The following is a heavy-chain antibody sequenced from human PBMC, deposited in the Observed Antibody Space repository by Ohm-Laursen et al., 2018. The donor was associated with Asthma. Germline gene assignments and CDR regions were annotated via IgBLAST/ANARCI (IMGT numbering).Heavy chain of an antibody. CDR2: ITFSGEHT. D-gene: IGHD6-6*01. CDR3: ARGSGAARPFDY. V-gene: IGHV3-23*01. Sequence: SLRLSCTASEFTFDTYAMNWVRQVPGKGRAWVARITFSGEHTYYADSVKGRFTISRDNSKNTLYLQMNRLRAEDTAVYYCARGSGAARPFDYWGQGTLVTVSS. J-gene: IGHJ4*02. CDR1: EFTFDTYA.